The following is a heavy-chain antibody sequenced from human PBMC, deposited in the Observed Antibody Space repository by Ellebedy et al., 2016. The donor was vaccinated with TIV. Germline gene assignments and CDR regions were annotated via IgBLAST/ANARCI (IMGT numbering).Heavy chain of an antibody. CDR2: IKQDGSEK. CDR3: ARIDRRVGETVDDLTDFFDL. Sequence: GGSLRLSCAASGFTFTSYWLSWVRQAPGKGLEWVANIKQDGSEKDYVDSVKGRFTISRDNAKNSLYLQMNSLTAEDTAVYYCARIDRRVGETVDDLTDFFDLWGRGTLVTVSS. CDR1: GFTFTSYW. V-gene: IGHV3-7*03. D-gene: IGHD1-26*01. J-gene: IGHJ2*01.